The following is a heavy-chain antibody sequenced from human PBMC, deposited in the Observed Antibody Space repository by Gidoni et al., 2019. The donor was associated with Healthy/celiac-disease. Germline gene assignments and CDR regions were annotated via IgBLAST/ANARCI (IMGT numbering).Heavy chain of an antibody. CDR3: ARGGGKRRIDY. D-gene: IGHD1-1*01. Sequence: QVQLQQWGAGLFKPSETLSLTCAVYGGSFSGYYWSWIRQPPGKGLEWIGEINHSGSTNYNPSLKRRVTISVDTSKNQFSLKLSSVTAADTAVYYCARGGGKRRIDYWGQGTLVTVSS. V-gene: IGHV4-34*01. J-gene: IGHJ4*02. CDR1: GGSFSGYY. CDR2: INHSGST.